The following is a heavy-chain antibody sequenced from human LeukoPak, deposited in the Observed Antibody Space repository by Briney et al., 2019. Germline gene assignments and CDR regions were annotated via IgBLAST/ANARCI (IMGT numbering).Heavy chain of an antibody. Sequence: GGSLRLSCAASGFIFNNYAMHWVRQAPGKGLEWVSAISGSGGSTYYADSVKGRFTISRDNSKNTLYLQMNSLRAEDTAVYYCAKDFSASNNYWGQGTLVTVSS. CDR3: AKDFSASNNY. D-gene: IGHD3-10*01. J-gene: IGHJ4*02. CDR1: GFIFNNYA. CDR2: ISGSGGST. V-gene: IGHV3-23*01.